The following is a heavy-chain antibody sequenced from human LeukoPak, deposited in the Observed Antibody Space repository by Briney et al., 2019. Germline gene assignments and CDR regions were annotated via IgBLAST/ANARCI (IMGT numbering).Heavy chain of an antibody. CDR1: GGSISSGGYF. D-gene: IGHD2-2*01. CDR3: ARRRSQLLFIVAYYFDY. V-gene: IGHV4-34*01. J-gene: IGHJ4*02. CDR2: INHSGST. Sequence: SETLSLTCAVSGGSISSGGYFWSWIRQPPGKGLEWIGEINHSGSTNYNPSLKSRVTISVDTSKNQFSLKLSSVTAADTAVYYCARRRSQLLFIVAYYFDYWGQGTLVTVSS.